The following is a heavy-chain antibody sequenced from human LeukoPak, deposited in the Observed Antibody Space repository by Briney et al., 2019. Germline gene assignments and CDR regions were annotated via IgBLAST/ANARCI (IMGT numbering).Heavy chain of an antibody. CDR1: GYTLINYV. Sequence: GASVKVSCKASGYTLINYVMHWVRQAPGQSLEWMGWINAGNGNTKYSQKFQDRVSITRDTSASTAYMELSSLRSEDTAIYFCAREDIVVMVATTGFDYWGQGTLVTVSS. D-gene: IGHD2-15*01. V-gene: IGHV1-3*01. CDR3: AREDIVVMVATTGFDY. CDR2: INAGNGNT. J-gene: IGHJ4*02.